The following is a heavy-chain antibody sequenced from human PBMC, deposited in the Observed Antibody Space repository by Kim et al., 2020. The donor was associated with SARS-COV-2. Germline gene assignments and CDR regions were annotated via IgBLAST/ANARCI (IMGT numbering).Heavy chain of an antibody. V-gene: IGHV3-73*01. J-gene: IGHJ6*02. Sequence: GGSLRLSCAASGFTFSGSAMHWVRQASGKGLEWVGRIRSKANSYATAYAASVKGRFTISRDDSKNTAYLQMNSLKTEDTAVYYCTIMVRGVHYGMDVWGQGTTVTVSS. D-gene: IGHD3-10*01. CDR2: IRSKANSYAT. CDR3: TIMVRGVHYGMDV. CDR1: GFTFSGSA.